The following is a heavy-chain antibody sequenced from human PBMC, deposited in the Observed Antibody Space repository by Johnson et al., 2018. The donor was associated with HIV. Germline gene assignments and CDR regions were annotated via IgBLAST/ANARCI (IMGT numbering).Heavy chain of an antibody. CDR2: IWYDGSNK. CDR1: GFTFNSYG. V-gene: IGHV3-33*01. CDR3: AREGRTGPDTFDI. J-gene: IGHJ3*02. Sequence: QVQLVESGGGVVQPGRSLRLSCAASGFTFNSYGMHWVRQAPGKGLEWVAVIWYDGSNKYYADSVKGRFTISRDNSKNTLFLQMNGLIAEDTAVYYCAREGRTGPDTFDIWGQGTMLTVSS.